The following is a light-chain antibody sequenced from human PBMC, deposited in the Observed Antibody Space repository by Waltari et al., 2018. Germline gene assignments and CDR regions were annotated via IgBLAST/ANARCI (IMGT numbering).Light chain of an antibody. CDR1: QSISSY. J-gene: IGKJ5*01. Sequence: DIQLTQSPSSLSASVGDRVTITCRARQSISSYLNWYQQKPGNAPKLLSYAASSLQSGVPSRFSGSGSGTDFTLTISSLQPEDFATYYCQQSYSTPITFGQGTRLEIK. CDR2: AAS. CDR3: QQSYSTPIT. V-gene: IGKV1-39*01.